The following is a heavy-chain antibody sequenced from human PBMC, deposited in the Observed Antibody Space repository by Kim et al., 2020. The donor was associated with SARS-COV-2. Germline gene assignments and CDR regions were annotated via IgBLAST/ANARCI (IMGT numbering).Heavy chain of an antibody. D-gene: IGHD3-3*01. Sequence: TTNYADSVKGRFTISRDNAENTVYLQMNRLRAEDTAVYYCVSGEWLFLSMWGQGTLVTVSS. J-gene: IGHJ4*02. CDR3: VSGEWLFLSM. CDR2: TT. V-gene: IGHV3-74*01.